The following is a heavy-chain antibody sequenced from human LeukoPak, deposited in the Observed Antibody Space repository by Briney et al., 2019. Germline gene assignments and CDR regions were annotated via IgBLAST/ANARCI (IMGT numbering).Heavy chain of an antibody. Sequence: PSETLSLTCTVSGGSISSSDFYWGWIRQPPGKGLEWIGSIYYSGNTYYSPSLKSRVTISVDTSKNQFSLKLNSVTAADTAVYYCARRKYTSGQIDFWGQGTLVTVSS. CDR1: GGSISSSDFY. J-gene: IGHJ4*02. D-gene: IGHD3-22*01. CDR2: IYYSGNT. CDR3: ARRKYTSGQIDF. V-gene: IGHV4-39*01.